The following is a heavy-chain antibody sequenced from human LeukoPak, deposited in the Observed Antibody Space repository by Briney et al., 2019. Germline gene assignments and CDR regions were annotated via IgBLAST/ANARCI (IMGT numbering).Heavy chain of an antibody. V-gene: IGHV1-69*05. Sequence: ASVKVSCKASGGTFSSYAISWVRQAPGQGLEWMGGITPIFGTANYAQKFQGRVTITTDESTSTAYMELSSLRSEDTAVYYCARVRSELLFNWFDPWGQGTLVTVSS. D-gene: IGHD2-2*01. CDR3: ARVRSELLFNWFDP. J-gene: IGHJ5*02. CDR2: ITPIFGTA. CDR1: GGTFSSYA.